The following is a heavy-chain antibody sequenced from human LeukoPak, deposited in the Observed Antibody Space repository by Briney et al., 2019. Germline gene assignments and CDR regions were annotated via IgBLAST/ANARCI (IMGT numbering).Heavy chain of an antibody. CDR3: AIYIFYYDSSGYCFFDAFDI. Sequence: GGSLRLSCAASGFTFYDYAMHWVRQAPGKGLEWVSLISGDGGSTYYADSVKGRFTISRDNIKNSLYLQMNSLRTEDTALYYCAIYIFYYDSSGYCFFDAFDIWGQGTMVTVSS. J-gene: IGHJ3*02. CDR2: ISGDGGST. D-gene: IGHD3-22*01. CDR1: GFTFYDYA. V-gene: IGHV3-43*02.